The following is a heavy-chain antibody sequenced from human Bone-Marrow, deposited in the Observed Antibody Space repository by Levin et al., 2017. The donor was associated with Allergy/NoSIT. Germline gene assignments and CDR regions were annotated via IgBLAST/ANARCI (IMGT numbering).Heavy chain of an antibody. J-gene: IGHJ4*02. CDR3: ARDDVVATNH. Sequence: LSLTCAASGFTISTNYMSWVRQVPGKGLEWVSIIYSGGRKNYADSVKGRFTISRDNYNNTLYLQMNSLRGEDTAIYYCARDDVVATNHWGQGTLVIVSS. D-gene: IGHD5-12*01. V-gene: IGHV3-66*01. CDR2: IYSGGRK. CDR1: GFTISTNY.